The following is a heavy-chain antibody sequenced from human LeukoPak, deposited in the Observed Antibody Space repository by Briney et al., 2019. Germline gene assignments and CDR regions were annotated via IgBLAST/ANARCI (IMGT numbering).Heavy chain of an antibody. D-gene: IGHD2-2*01. J-gene: IGHJ3*02. Sequence: GGSLRLSCAAPGFTFSSYAMSWVRQAPGKGLEWVSAISGSGGSTYYADSVKGRFTISRDNSKNTLYLQMNSLRAEDTAVYYCARYCSSTSCYRSPDAFDIWGQGTMATVSS. V-gene: IGHV3-23*01. CDR3: ARYCSSTSCYRSPDAFDI. CDR2: ISGSGGST. CDR1: GFTFSSYA.